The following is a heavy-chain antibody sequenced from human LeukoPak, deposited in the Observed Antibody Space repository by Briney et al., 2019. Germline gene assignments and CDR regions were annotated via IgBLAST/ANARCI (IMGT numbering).Heavy chain of an antibody. Sequence: GGSLRLSCTASGFPFGDYTMSWFRQAPGKGLEWVGFIRSKTYGGTTEYAASVKGRFTMSRDDSKSIAYLQLNSLKTEDTAVYYCTRVKSYYYDTSGSDYWGQGTLVTVSS. D-gene: IGHD3-22*01. CDR1: GFPFGDYT. V-gene: IGHV3-49*03. CDR3: TRVKSYYYDTSGSDY. J-gene: IGHJ4*02. CDR2: IRSKTYGGTT.